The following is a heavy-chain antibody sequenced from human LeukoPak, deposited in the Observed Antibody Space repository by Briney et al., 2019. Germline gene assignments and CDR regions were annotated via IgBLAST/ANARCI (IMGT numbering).Heavy chain of an antibody. J-gene: IGHJ5*02. V-gene: IGHV1-18*01. Sequence: ASVTVSCKASGYTFTSYGISWVRQAPGQGLEWMGWISAYNGNTNYAQKLQGRVTMTTDTSTSTAYMELRSLRSDDTAVYYCARRIAVAGGEYNWFDPWGQGTLVTVSS. D-gene: IGHD6-19*01. CDR1: GYTFTSYG. CDR2: ISAYNGNT. CDR3: ARRIAVAGGEYNWFDP.